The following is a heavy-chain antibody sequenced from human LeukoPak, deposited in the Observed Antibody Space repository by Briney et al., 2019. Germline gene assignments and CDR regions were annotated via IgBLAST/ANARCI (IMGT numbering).Heavy chain of an antibody. CDR1: GFTFSAFW. V-gene: IGHV3-74*01. D-gene: IGHD3-3*01. CDR3: ARDRAWSYFDY. CDR2: INSDDSRT. J-gene: IGHJ4*02. Sequence: GGSLRLSCAASGFTFSAFWMHWVRQAPGKGLVWVSRINSDDSRTTYADSVKGRFTISRDNSKNTLYLQMDSLRAEDTAVYYCARDRAWSYFDYWGQGTLVTVSS.